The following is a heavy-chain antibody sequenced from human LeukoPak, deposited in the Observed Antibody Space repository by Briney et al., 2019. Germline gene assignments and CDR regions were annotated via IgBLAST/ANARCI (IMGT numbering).Heavy chain of an antibody. D-gene: IGHD3-10*01. CDR2: INTNTGNP. V-gene: IGHV7-4-1*01. J-gene: IGHJ5*02. Sequence: ASVKVSCKASGYTFTSYAMNWVRQAPGQGLEWMGWINTNTGNPTYAQGFTGRFVFSLDTSVSTAYLQICSLKAEDTAVYYCARGGFGVFPNWFDPWGQGTLVTVSS. CDR1: GYTFTSYA. CDR3: ARGGFGVFPNWFDP.